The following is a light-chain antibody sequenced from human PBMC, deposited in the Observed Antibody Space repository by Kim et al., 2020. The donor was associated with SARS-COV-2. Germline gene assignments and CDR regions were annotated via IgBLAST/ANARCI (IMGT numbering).Light chain of an antibody. CDR2: QDN. Sequence: SYELTQPPSMSVSPGQTASITCSGDKLGDKYAYWYQQKPGQSPVLVIYQDNKRPSGIPERFSGSNSGNTATLTISGTQAMDEADYYCQAWDSSTEVFGTGTKVTVL. CDR1: KLGDKY. CDR3: QAWDSSTEV. J-gene: IGLJ1*01. V-gene: IGLV3-1*01.